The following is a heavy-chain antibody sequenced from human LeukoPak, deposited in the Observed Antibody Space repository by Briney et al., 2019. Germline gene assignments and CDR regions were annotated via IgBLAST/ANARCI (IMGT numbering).Heavy chain of an antibody. D-gene: IGHD4-23*01. CDR1: GFTFSSYG. CDR3: AKDRDGGKNYYYYGMDV. V-gene: IGHV3-30*18. J-gene: IGHJ6*02. CDR2: ISYDGSNK. Sequence: GGSLRLSCAASGFTFSSYGMHWVRQAPGKGLEWVAVISYDGSNKYYADSVKGRFTISRDNSKNTLYLQMNSLRAEDTAVYYCAKDRDGGKNYYYYGMDVWGQGTTVTVSS.